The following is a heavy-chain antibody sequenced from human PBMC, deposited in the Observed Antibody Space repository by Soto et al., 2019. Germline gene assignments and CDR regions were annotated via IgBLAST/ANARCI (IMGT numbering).Heavy chain of an antibody. Sequence: QVQLVQSGAEVKKPGSSVKVSCKASGGTFSSYAISWVRQAPGQGLEWMGGVIPIFGTDNYAQKFQGRFTITADKSTSTAYMEVSRRRSEVTAVYYGARDRGYGYKKAQTGLVLQYYCYGMDVWGQGTTVTVSS. V-gene: IGHV1-69*06. CDR3: ARDRGYGYKKAQTGLVLQYYCYGMDV. CDR2: VIPIFGTD. J-gene: IGHJ6*02. CDR1: GGTFSSYA. D-gene: IGHD5-12*01.